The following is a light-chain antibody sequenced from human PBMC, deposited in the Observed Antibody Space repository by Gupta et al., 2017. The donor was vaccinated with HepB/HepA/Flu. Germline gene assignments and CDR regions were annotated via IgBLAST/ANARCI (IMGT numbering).Light chain of an antibody. CDR3: QSYDSSLGGHVI. Sequence: QSVLTQPPSVSGAPGQRVTLSCPGSSSNIGAGYDVHWYQQFPTTAPKPLIYGNSKRPSAVPDRFSGSKSGTSASLAITGLQAEDEADYYCQSYDSSLGGHVIFGGGTKLTVL. J-gene: IGLJ2*01. V-gene: IGLV1-40*01. CDR2: GNS. CDR1: SSNIGAGYD.